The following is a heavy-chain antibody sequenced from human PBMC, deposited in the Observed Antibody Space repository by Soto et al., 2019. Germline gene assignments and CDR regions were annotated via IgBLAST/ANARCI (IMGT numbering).Heavy chain of an antibody. Sequence: QITLKESGPTLLKPTQTLTLTCTFSGFSLSSSAVGVNWIRQPPGKALEWLALIYWNDDKHYSPSLRSRLTIXXDTSKNQVVLTMTNMDPVDTATYYCAHGSGWLSDYWGQGILVTVSS. CDR2: IYWNDDK. V-gene: IGHV2-5*01. D-gene: IGHD6-19*01. CDR1: GFSLSSSAVG. CDR3: AHGSGWLSDY. J-gene: IGHJ4*02.